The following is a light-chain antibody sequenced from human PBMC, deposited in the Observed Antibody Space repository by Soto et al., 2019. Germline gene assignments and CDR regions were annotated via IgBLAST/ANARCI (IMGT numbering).Light chain of an antibody. CDR3: QQRSNWPPT. V-gene: IGKV3-11*01. J-gene: IGKJ1*01. CDR2: DAS. Sequence: EIVLTQSPATLSLSPGERATLSFRASQSVSSYLAWYQQTNGQAPRLLIYDASNRATGIPARFSGSGSGTDFTLTLSSLEPEDFEVYYCQQRSNWPPTFGQGTKVDIK. CDR1: QSVSSY.